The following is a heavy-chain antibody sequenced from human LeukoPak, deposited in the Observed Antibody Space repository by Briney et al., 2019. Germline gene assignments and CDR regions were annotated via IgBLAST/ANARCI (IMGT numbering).Heavy chain of an antibody. D-gene: IGHD4-17*01. J-gene: IGHJ4*02. CDR1: GFTFSSYS. V-gene: IGHV3-21*01. CDR3: ARVGAYGDYDY. CDR2: ISSSSSYI. Sequence: GGSLRLSCAASGFTFSSYSMNWVRQAPGKGLEWVSSISSSSSYICYADSVKGRFTISRDNAKNSLYLQMNSLRAEDTAVYYCARVGAYGDYDYWGQGTLVTVSS.